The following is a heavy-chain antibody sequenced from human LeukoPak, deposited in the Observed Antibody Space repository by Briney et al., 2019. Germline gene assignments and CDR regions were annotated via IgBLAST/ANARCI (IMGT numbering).Heavy chain of an antibody. CDR1: GFTFSSYA. D-gene: IGHD3-10*01. CDR2: IRATAGTT. Sequence: GGSLRLSCAASGFTFSSYAMTWVRQAPGKGLQWVSTIRATAGTTYYADSVQGRFTISRDNSKNTVFLQMNSLRAEDTALYHCARRGRVGIDYWGQGTLVTVSS. CDR3: ARRGRVGIDY. V-gene: IGHV3-23*01. J-gene: IGHJ4*02.